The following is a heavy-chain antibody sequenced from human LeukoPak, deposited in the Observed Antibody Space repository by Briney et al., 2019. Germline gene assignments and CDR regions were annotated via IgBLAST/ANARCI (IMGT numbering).Heavy chain of an antibody. CDR3: AKDLGGWPYYFDY. D-gene: IGHD6-19*01. Sequence: GGSLRLSCAASGFTFSSYGMHWVRQAPGKGLEWVAVIWYDGSNKYYADSVKGRFTISRDNSKNTLYLQMNSLRAEDTAVYYCAKDLGGWPYYFDYWGQGTLVTVSS. CDR2: IWYDGSNK. V-gene: IGHV3-33*06. CDR1: GFTFSSYG. J-gene: IGHJ4*02.